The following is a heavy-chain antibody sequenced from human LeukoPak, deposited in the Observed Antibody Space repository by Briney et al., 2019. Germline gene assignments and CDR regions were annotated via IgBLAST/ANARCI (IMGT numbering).Heavy chain of an antibody. Sequence: GASVKVSCKASGYTFTSYYMHWVRQAPGQGLEWMGIINPSGGSTSYAQKFQGRVTMTRDTSTNTVYMELSSLRSEDTAVYYCASVVSDAFDIWGQGTMVTVSS. CDR2: INPSGGST. CDR1: GYTFTSYY. D-gene: IGHD2-15*01. CDR3: ASVVSDAFDI. V-gene: IGHV1-46*03. J-gene: IGHJ3*02.